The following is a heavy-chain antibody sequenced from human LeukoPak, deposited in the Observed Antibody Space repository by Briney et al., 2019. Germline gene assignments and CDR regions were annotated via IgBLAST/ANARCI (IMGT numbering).Heavy chain of an antibody. CDR1: GFTFSNYW. J-gene: IGHJ4*02. Sequence: GGSLRLSCAASGFTFSNYWMHWVRHAPGKGLVWVALIKSDGSSTNYADSVRGRFTISRDNAKNTVYLQMNSLRAEDTAVYYCARDKGYSSDYWGQGTLVTVSS. V-gene: IGHV3-74*01. CDR3: ARDKGYSSDY. D-gene: IGHD2-15*01. CDR2: IKSDGSST.